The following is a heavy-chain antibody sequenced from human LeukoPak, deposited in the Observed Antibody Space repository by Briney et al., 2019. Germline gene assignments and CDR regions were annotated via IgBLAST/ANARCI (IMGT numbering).Heavy chain of an antibody. CDR3: ANPDDYGDLMVFDY. CDR1: GFTFSDYY. Sequence: GGSLRLSCAASGFTFSDYYMTWIRQAPGKGLEWVSYITSSSTTIYYADSVKGRFTISRDNAKNSLYLQMNSLRGEDTAVYYCANPDDYGDLMVFDYRGQGTLVTVSS. V-gene: IGHV3-11*01. D-gene: IGHD4-17*01. J-gene: IGHJ4*02. CDR2: ITSSSTTI.